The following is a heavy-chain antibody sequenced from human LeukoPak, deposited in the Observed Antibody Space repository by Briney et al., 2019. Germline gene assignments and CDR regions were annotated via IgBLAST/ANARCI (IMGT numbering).Heavy chain of an antibody. CDR2: IYYSGST. CDR3: ARDMAMYYDFWSGYYEDV. Sequence: SETLSLTCTVSGGSSSSGDYYWSWIRQPPGKGLEWIGYIYYSGSTYYNPSLKSRVTISVDTSKNQFSLKLSSVTAADTAVYYCARDMAMYYDFWSGYYEDVWGKGTTVTVSS. J-gene: IGHJ6*04. V-gene: IGHV4-30-4*08. CDR1: GGSSSSGDYY. D-gene: IGHD3-3*01.